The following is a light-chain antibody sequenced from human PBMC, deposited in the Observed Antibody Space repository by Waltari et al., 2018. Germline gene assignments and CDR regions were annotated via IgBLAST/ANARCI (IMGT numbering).Light chain of an antibody. CDR2: YVS. CDR3: SSYTSSTTLV. V-gene: IGLV2-14*03. CDR1: SSDVGGYNY. J-gene: IGLJ2*01. Sequence: QPALTQPASVSGSPGQSITISCTGTSSDVGGYNYVSWYQQHPGKAPKLMIYYVSNRPSGISNRFSGSKSGNTASLTISGLQPEDEADYYCSSYTSSTTLVFGGGTKLTVL.